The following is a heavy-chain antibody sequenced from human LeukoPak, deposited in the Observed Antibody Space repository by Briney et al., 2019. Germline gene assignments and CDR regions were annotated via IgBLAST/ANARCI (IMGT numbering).Heavy chain of an antibody. CDR1: GGSISTTRYY. CDR2: IYYSGST. CDR3: VKYLNCAEYTADFDI. Sequence: SETLSLTCTVPGGSISTTRYYTGWIRQSPGKGLEWIGTIYYSGSTYYNPPLKSRVSISVDTSKNQFSLKLSSVTAADTADYYCVKYLNCAEYTADFDIWGQGTVVTVSS. V-gene: IGHV4-39*01. D-gene: IGHD1-20*01. J-gene: IGHJ3*02.